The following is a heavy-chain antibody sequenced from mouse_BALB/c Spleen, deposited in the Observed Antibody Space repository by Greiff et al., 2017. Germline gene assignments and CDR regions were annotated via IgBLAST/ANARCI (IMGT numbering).Heavy chain of an antibody. CDR2: INPYYGST. J-gene: IGHJ4*01. V-gene: IGHV1-39*01. CDR1: GYSFTDYF. Sequence: VQLQQTGPELVKPGASVKISCKASGYSFTDYFMLWVKQSHGKSLEWIGNINPYYGSTSYNLKFKGKATLTVDKSSSTAYMQLNSLTSEDSAVYYCARSDAHAMDYWGQGTSVTVSS. CDR3: ARSDAHAMDY.